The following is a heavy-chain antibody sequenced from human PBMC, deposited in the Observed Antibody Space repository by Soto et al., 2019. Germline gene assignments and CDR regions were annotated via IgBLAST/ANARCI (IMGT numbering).Heavy chain of an antibody. V-gene: IGHV4-38-2*01. J-gene: IGHJ4*02. D-gene: IGHD6-13*01. CDR1: GYSISSGYY. Sequence: SETLSLTCAVSGYSISSGYYWGWIRQPPGKGLEWIGSIYHSGSTYYNPSLKSRVSISVDTSKNQFSLRLSSVTAADTAMYYCARRHSSSWYGLDYWGQGTLVTVS. CDR3: ARRHSSSWYGLDY. CDR2: IYHSGST.